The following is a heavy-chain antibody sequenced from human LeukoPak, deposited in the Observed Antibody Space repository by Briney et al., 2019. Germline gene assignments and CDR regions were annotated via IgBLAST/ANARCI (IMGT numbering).Heavy chain of an antibody. V-gene: IGHV4-59*01. CDR2: IYNSGSP. D-gene: IGHD3-16*01. CDR1: GGSINSYY. J-gene: IGHJ4*02. Sequence: PSETLSLTCTVSGGSINSYYWNWIRQPPGKGLELIGYIYNSGSPTHNPSLKSRVTISVDTSKNQFSLQLSSVTAADTAVYYCARHGVVGEPGPDYWGQGTLVTVSS. CDR3: ARHGVVGEPGPDY.